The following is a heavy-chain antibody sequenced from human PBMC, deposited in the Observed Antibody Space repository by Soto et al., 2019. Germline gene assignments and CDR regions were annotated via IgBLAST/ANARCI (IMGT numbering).Heavy chain of an antibody. V-gene: IGHV4-4*02. J-gene: IGHJ3*02. CDR1: GGSISSSNW. Sequence: TSETLSLTCAVSGGSISSSNWWSWVRQPPGKGLEWIGEIYHSGSTNYNPSLKSRVTISVDKSKNQFSLKLSSVTAADTAVYYCARDPRNYYDSRSGAFDIWGQGTMVTVSS. CDR2: IYHSGST. D-gene: IGHD3-22*01. CDR3: ARDPRNYYDSRSGAFDI.